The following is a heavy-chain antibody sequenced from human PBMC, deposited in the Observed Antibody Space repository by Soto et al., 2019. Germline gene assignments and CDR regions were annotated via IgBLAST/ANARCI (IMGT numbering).Heavy chain of an antibody. Sequence: SETLSLTCTVSGGSISSGSFYWGWIRQPPGKGLEWIGNVYYTGSTYYNPSLKGRVTISVDTSKNQLSLKLSSVTAADTAVYYCARLGFLEWFDNWFDPWGQGTLVTVSS. CDR2: VYYTGST. V-gene: IGHV4-39*01. CDR3: ARLGFLEWFDNWFDP. D-gene: IGHD3-3*01. CDR1: GGSISSGSFY. J-gene: IGHJ5*02.